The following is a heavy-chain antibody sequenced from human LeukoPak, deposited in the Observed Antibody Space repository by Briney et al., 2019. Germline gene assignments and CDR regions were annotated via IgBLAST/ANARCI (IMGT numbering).Heavy chain of an antibody. J-gene: IGHJ4*02. Sequence: GGSLRLSCAASGFTFSSYGMHWVRQAPGQGLEWMGIINPSGGSTSYAQKFQGRVTMTRDTSTSTVYMELSSLRSEDTAVYYCARDLTTVVTCPSYWGQGTLVTVSS. CDR3: ARDLTTVVTCPSY. D-gene: IGHD4-23*01. CDR2: INPSGGST. V-gene: IGHV1-46*01. CDR1: GFTFSSYG.